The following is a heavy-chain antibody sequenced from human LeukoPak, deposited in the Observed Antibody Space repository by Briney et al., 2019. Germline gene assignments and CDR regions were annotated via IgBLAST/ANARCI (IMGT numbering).Heavy chain of an antibody. CDR3: ARGRGFDP. Sequence: PSETLSLTCTVSGGSIVTSTYNWDWVRQPPGKGLEWIGSIYYSGTTYYNPSLKSRVTISIDTSKNQFSLKLTSVTAADTAVYFCARGRGFDPWGRGTLVTVSS. V-gene: IGHV4-39*01. CDR1: GGSIVTSTYN. CDR2: IYYSGTT. J-gene: IGHJ5*02.